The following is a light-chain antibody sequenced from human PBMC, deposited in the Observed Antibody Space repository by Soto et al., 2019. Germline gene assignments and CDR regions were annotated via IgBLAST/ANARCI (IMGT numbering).Light chain of an antibody. Sequence: EIVLTLSPGTLSLSPGERATLSCRASQSVSVNSLAWYQQKGGQAPRLLIYAASTRATGVPDRFSGTGSGTDFTLTISRLEPEDFAVYYCQQYGSSPWTFGQGTKVDIK. CDR3: QQYGSSPWT. CDR1: QSVSVNS. J-gene: IGKJ1*01. CDR2: AAS. V-gene: IGKV3-20*01.